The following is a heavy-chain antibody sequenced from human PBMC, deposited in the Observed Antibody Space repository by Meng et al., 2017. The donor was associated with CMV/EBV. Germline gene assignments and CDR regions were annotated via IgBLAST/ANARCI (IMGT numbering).Heavy chain of an antibody. J-gene: IGHJ6*02. CDR2: INHSGST. CDR1: GGSFSGYY. D-gene: IGHD2-2*01. Sequence: GSLRLSCAVYGGSFSGYYWSWIRQPPGKGLEWIGEINHSGSTNYNPSLKSRVTISVDTSKNQFSLKLSSVTAADTAVYYYARASVNIGYCSSTSCYLYYYYGMDVWGQGTTVTVSS. CDR3: ARASVNIGYCSSTSCYLYYYYGMDV. V-gene: IGHV4-34*01.